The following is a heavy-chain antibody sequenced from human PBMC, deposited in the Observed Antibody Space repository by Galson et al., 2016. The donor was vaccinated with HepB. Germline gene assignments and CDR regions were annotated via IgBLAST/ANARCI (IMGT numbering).Heavy chain of an antibody. D-gene: IGHD5-18*01. CDR1: GFIFSKYT. Sequence: SLRLSCAAPGFIFSKYTMHWVRQAPGKGLQYVAGISYNGGTTHYADSVKGRFTIARDNSKNTLYLQMSSLRGEDTAVYYCARDPGYSYGEVTLPPYGMDVWGQGTTVSVSS. CDR3: ARDPGYSYGEVTLPPYGMDV. CDR2: ISYNGGTT. V-gene: IGHV3-64*04. J-gene: IGHJ6*02.